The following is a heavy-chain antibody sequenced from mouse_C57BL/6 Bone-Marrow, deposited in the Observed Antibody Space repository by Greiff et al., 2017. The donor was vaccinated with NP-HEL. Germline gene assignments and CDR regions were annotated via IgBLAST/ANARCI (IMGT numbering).Heavy chain of an antibody. CDR3: ARKEEDYDYEFAY. V-gene: IGHV2-2*01. CDR2: ICSGGST. CDR1: GFSLSSYG. Sequence: QVQLKESGPGLVQPSQSLSITCTVSGFSLSSYGVHWVRQSPGKGLEWLGVICSGGSTNYNAAFMSRLIISKDNSESQVFFKMNSLQADDTAIYYWARKEEDYDYEFAYWGQGTPVTVSA. D-gene: IGHD2-4*01. J-gene: IGHJ3*01.